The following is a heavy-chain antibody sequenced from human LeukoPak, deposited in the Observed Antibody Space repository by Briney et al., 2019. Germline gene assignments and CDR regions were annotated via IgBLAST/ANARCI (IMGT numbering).Heavy chain of an antibody. J-gene: IGHJ6*02. CDR1: GFTFSSYA. Sequence: GRSLRLSCAASGFTFSSYAMHWVRQASGKGLEWVGRIRSKANSYATAYAASVKGRFTISRDDSKNTAYLQMNSLKTEDTAVYYCTRHKEYSVAATRATTTRYYYGMDVWGQGTTVTVSS. CDR3: TRHKEYSVAATRATTTRYYYGMDV. CDR2: IRSKANSYAT. V-gene: IGHV3-73*01. D-gene: IGHD6-19*01.